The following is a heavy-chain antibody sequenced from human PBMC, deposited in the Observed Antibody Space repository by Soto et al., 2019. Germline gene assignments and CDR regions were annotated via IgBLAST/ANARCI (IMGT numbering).Heavy chain of an antibody. CDR1: GFTFSSYG. Sequence: QVQLVESGGGVVQPGRSLRLSCAASGFTFSSYGMHWVRQAPGKGLEWVAVIWYDGSNKYYADSVKGRFTISRDNSKNTLYLQMNSLRAEYTAVYYCARDGGEMAPGFWGQGTLVTVSS. CDR2: IWYDGSNK. V-gene: IGHV3-33*01. J-gene: IGHJ4*02. CDR3: ARDGGEMAPGF. D-gene: IGHD6-13*01.